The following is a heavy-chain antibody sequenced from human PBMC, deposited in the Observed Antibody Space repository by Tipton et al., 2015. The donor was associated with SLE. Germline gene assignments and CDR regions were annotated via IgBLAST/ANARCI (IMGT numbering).Heavy chain of an antibody. CDR2: IYSDGSST. V-gene: IGHV3-74*01. Sequence: GSLRLSCAAPGFTFNTYWMHWVRQGPGKGLVWVSRIYSDGSSTNYADSVKGRFTISRDNAENMLYLEMNSLRAEDTAVYYCGTTSSDYGMDVWDQGTTVTVSS. D-gene: IGHD3-22*01. CDR1: GFTFNTYW. CDR3: GTTSSDYGMDV. J-gene: IGHJ6*02.